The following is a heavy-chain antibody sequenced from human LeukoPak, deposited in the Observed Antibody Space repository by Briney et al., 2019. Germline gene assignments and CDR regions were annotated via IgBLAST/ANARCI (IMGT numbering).Heavy chain of an antibody. CDR1: GFTVSTNY. D-gene: IGHD6-6*01. V-gene: IGHV3-66*01. J-gene: IGHJ5*01. CDR3: AVSPYLCSLSTNWFDS. Sequence: WGSLRFSSSASGFTVSTNYMSWVGQAPGKGLEWGSVIFSGGSTYYAESVKGIFTTANENSKTTLYLQINRLPAEATAEYYCAVSPYLCSLSTNWFDSWGQGALVTVSS. CDR2: IFSGGST.